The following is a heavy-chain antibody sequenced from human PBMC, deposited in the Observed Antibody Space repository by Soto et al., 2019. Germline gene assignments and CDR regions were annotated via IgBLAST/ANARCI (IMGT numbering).Heavy chain of an antibody. Sequence: GGSLRLSCAASGFTFSNAWMNWVRQAPGKGLEWVGRIKSKTDGGTTDYAAPVKGRFTISRDDSKNTLYLQMNSLKTEDTAVYYCTTDRRDIVVVPHQGGEWVLYGMDVWGQGTTVTVSS. D-gene: IGHD2-2*01. V-gene: IGHV3-15*07. CDR3: TTDRRDIVVVPHQGGEWVLYGMDV. CDR2: IKSKTDGGTT. CDR1: GFTFSNAW. J-gene: IGHJ6*02.